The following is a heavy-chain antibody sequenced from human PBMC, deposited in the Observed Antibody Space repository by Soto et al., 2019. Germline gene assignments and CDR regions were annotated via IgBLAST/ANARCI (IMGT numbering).Heavy chain of an antibody. D-gene: IGHD3-10*01. CDR1: GETFSNYS. Sequence: SSESLSLTCAAYGETFSNYSLTWIRQSPGKGLEWVGEINYSGSTRYNWSLGSRVTISVDTSKNQFSLMVTSVTAEDTAVYYCARGGVYRDVGLAYGMDVWGQGTTGTVPS. CDR3: ARGGVYRDVGLAYGMDV. CDR2: INYSGST. V-gene: IGHV4-34*01. J-gene: IGHJ6*02.